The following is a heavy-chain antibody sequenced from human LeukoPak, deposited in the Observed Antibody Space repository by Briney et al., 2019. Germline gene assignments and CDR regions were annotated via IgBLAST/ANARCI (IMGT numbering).Heavy chain of an antibody. CDR3: ARAARRTDAFDI. V-gene: IGHV3-23*01. J-gene: IGHJ3*02. Sequence: GGSLRLSCAASGFTFSSYAMSWVRQAPGKGLEWVSAISGSGGSTYYADSVKGRFTISRDNAKNSLYLQMNSLRAEDTAVYYCARAARRTDAFDIWGQGTMVTVSS. CDR1: GFTFSSYA. D-gene: IGHD6-25*01. CDR2: ISGSGGST.